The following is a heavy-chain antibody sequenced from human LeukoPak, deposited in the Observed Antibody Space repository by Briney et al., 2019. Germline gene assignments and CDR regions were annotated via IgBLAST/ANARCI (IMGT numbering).Heavy chain of an antibody. J-gene: IGHJ6*02. D-gene: IGHD4-11*01. CDR1: GYSFTSYW. CDR2: IYPGDSDA. Sequence: GESLQISCQGSGYSFTSYWIGWVRQLPGKGLEWMGIIYPGDSDARYSPSFQGQVTISADKSISTAYLQWSSLKASDTAMYYCARQGLQYMDVWGQGTTVTVSS. V-gene: IGHV5-51*01. CDR3: ARQGLQYMDV.